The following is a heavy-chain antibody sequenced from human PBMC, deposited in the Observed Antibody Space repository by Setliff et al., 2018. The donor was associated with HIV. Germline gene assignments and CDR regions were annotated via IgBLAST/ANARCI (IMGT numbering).Heavy chain of an antibody. CDR3: ARKPTGSPSDY. J-gene: IGHJ4*02. Sequence: ASVKVSCKASGYTFTNYDINWVRQATGQGLEWMGRMNPNSGNTEYAQQFQGRVTMTRNTSISTAYMELSSLRSDDTALYYCARKPTGSPSDYWGQGTLVTVSS. CDR2: MNPNSGNT. D-gene: IGHD2-2*01. V-gene: IGHV1-8*02. CDR1: GYTFTNYD.